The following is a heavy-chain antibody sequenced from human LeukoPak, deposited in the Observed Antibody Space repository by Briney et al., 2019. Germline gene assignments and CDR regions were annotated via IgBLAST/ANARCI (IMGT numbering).Heavy chain of an antibody. D-gene: IGHD3-16*02. CDR2: IKEDGSEQ. Sequence: GGSLRLSCAVSGFTFRTYWMSWVRQAPGKGLEWVANIKEDGSEQYYVNSLKGRFTISRDNVKNSLYLQMNSLRVEDSAVYYCARDSLETDIDYWGQGTLVTVSS. CDR1: GFTFRTYW. V-gene: IGHV3-7*01. CDR3: ARDSLETDIDY. J-gene: IGHJ4*02.